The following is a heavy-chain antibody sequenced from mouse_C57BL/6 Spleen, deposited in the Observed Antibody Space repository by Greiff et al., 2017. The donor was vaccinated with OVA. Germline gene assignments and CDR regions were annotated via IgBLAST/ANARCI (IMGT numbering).Heavy chain of an antibody. CDR2: INPSNGGT. CDR3: ARSWFLEYFDV. Sequence: QVQLQQPGTELVKPGASVKLSCKASGYTFTSYWMHWVKQRPGQGLEWIGYINPSNGGTNYNEKVKSKATLTVDKSSSTAYMQLSSLTSEDSAVYYCARSWFLEYFDVWGTGTTVTVSS. CDR1: GYTFTSYW. V-gene: IGHV1-53*01. J-gene: IGHJ1*03. D-gene: IGHD2-2*01.